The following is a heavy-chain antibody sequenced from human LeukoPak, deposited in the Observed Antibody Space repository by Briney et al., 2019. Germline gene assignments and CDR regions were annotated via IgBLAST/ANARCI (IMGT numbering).Heavy chain of an antibody. CDR3: AREGYSSGWRNDAFDI. CDR2: INSEGSSR. Sequence: GGSLRLSRAASGFTFSSYWMHWVRQAPGKGLVWVSRINSEGSSRNYADSVKGRFTISRDNAKNTLYLQMSSLRVEDTAVYYCAREGYSSGWRNDAFDIWGQGTLVTVSS. D-gene: IGHD6-19*01. J-gene: IGHJ3*02. CDR1: GFTFSSYW. V-gene: IGHV3-74*01.